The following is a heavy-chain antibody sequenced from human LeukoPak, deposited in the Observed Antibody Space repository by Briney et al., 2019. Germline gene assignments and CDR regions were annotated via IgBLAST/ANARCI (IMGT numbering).Heavy chain of an antibody. CDR1: GFTFSSYA. CDR2: ISGSGGST. CDR3: AKDPGGFLTGPYYYYGMDV. Sequence: GGSLRLSCAASGFTFSSYAMSWVRQAPGKGLEWVSAISGSGGSTYDADSVKGRFTISRDNSKNTLYLQMNSLRAEDTAVYYCAKDPGGFLTGPYYYYGMDVWGQGTTVTVSS. V-gene: IGHV3-23*01. J-gene: IGHJ6*02. D-gene: IGHD3-9*01.